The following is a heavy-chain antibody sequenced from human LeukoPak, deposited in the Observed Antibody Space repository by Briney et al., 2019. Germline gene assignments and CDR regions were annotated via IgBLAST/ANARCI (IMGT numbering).Heavy chain of an antibody. Sequence: GGSLRLSCAASGFIFSNYEMNWVRQAPGKGLEWVSYISSDGTTYYADSVKGRFTVSRDNTKKSLYLQMNSLGVEDTAVYYCARDSTVTSMRYWGRGTLVTVSS. D-gene: IGHD5-18*01. CDR1: GFIFSNYE. CDR3: ARDSTVTSMRY. V-gene: IGHV3-48*03. CDR2: ISSDGTT. J-gene: IGHJ4*02.